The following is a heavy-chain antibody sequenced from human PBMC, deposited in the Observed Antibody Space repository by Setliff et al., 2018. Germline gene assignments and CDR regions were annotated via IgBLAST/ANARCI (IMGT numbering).Heavy chain of an antibody. Sequence: GGSLRLSCAASGFTFSSYAMSWVRQAPGKGLEWVSRINNDGSSTTYEDSVKGRFSISRDNAKNSLYLQMNSLRVEDTAVYYCAKRGDTRTFDYWGQGTLVTVSS. CDR2: INNDGSST. CDR3: AKRGDTRTFDY. J-gene: IGHJ4*02. CDR1: GFTFSSYA. V-gene: IGHV3-74*01. D-gene: IGHD5-18*01.